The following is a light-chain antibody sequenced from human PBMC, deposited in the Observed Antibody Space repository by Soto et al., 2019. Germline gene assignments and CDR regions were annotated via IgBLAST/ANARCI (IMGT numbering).Light chain of an antibody. CDR3: QQYYSYPRT. CDR2: DAS. CDR1: HSISRS. J-gene: IGKJ2*01. Sequence: DIQMTQSPSALSASVGDRVTITCRASHSISRSLAWYQQKPGKAPKLLIYDASSLESGVPSRFSGSGSGTDFTLTISCLQSEDFATYYCQQYYSYPRTFGQGTKLEIK. V-gene: IGKV1-5*01.